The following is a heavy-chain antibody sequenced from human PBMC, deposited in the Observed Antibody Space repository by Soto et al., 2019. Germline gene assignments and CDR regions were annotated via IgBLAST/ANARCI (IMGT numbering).Heavy chain of an antibody. D-gene: IGHD6-6*01. CDR1: GYTFTSYG. CDR2: ISAYNGNT. CDR3: ASLSSYVTRHNYYYYYMDV. Sequence: GASVKVSCKASGYTFTSYGISWVRQAPGQGLEWMGWISAYNGNTNYAQKLQGRVTMTTDTSTSTAYMELRSLRSDDTAVYYCASLSSYVTRHNYYYYYMDVWGKGTTVTVSS. J-gene: IGHJ6*03. V-gene: IGHV1-18*01.